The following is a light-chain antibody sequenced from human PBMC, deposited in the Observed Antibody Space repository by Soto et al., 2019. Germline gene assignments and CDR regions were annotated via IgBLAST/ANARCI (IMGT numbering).Light chain of an antibody. CDR2: WAS. Sequence: DILLTQSPDSLSVSLGERATINCKSSQSVLSTSNNKNYLSWHQQKPGQPPRLLIYWASTRESGVPDRFSGSGSGTDFTLTISNLQAEDVAIYYCQQHFTAPLTFGGGTKVDIK. CDR1: QSVLSTSNNKNY. V-gene: IGKV4-1*01. J-gene: IGKJ4*01. CDR3: QQHFTAPLT.